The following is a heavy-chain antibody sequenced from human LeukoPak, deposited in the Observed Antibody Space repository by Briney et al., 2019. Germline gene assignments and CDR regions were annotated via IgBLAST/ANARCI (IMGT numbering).Heavy chain of an antibody. D-gene: IGHD3-10*01. CDR3: AKVQMVRGVSYYYYGMDV. CDR1: GFTFSSYA. V-gene: IGHV3-23*01. Sequence: PGGSLRLSCAASGFTFSSYAMSWVRQAPGKGLEWVSAISGSGGSTSYADSVKGRFTISRDNSKNTLYLQMNSLRAEDTAVYYCAKVQMVRGVSYYYYGMDVWGQGTTVTVSS. CDR2: ISGSGGST. J-gene: IGHJ6*02.